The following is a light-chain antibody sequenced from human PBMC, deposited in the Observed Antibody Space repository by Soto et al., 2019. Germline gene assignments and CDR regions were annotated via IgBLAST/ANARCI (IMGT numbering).Light chain of an antibody. Sequence: NFMLTQPHSVSESPGKTVTISCTGSSGSIASNYVQWYQQRPGSAPTIVIYEDNQRPSGVPDRFSGSIDSSSNSASLTISGLKTEDEADYYCQSYDSSNHVVFGGGTKVTVL. V-gene: IGLV6-57*02. J-gene: IGLJ2*01. CDR3: QSYDSSNHVV. CDR2: EDN. CDR1: SGSIASNY.